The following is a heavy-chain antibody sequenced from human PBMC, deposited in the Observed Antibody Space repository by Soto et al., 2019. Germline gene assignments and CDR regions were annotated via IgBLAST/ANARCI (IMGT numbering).Heavy chain of an antibody. D-gene: IGHD2-8*01. CDR3: ARVSCIYYYGMDV. Sequence: QVQLQQWGAGLLKPSETLSLTCAVYGGSFSGYYWSWIRQPPGKGLEWIGEINHSGSTNYNPSLKSRVTISVDTSKNQFSLKLSSVTAADTAVYYCARVSCIYYYGMDVWGQGTTVTVSS. V-gene: IGHV4-34*01. CDR2: INHSGST. CDR1: GGSFSGYY. J-gene: IGHJ6*02.